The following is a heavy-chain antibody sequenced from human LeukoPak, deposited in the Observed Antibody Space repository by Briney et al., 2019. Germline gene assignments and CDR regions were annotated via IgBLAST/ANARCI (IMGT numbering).Heavy chain of an antibody. CDR1: GGSLSSYY. CDR3: ARVHGGGNFPFTAFDI. CDR2: TYYSGST. D-gene: IGHD4-23*01. J-gene: IGHJ3*02. Sequence: PSETLSLTCTVSGGSLSSYYWSWIRQPPGKGLEWIGYTYYSGSTNYNPSLKSRVTISVDTSKNQFSLKLSSVTAADTAVYYCARVHGGGNFPFTAFDIWGQGTMATVSS. V-gene: IGHV4-59*01.